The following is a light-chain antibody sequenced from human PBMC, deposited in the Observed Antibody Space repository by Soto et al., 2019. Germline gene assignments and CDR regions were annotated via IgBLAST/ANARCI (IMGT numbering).Light chain of an antibody. J-gene: IGKJ4*01. CDR1: QSVSSSY. V-gene: IGKV3-20*01. CDR3: QQYYNTPLT. CDR2: GVS. Sequence: EIVLTQSPGTLSLSPGERATLSCRASQSVSSSYLAWYQQKPGQAPRLLIYGVSTRATDIPDRFSGSGSGTDFTLTISRLEPEDFAVYYCQQYYNTPLTFGGGTKVEIK.